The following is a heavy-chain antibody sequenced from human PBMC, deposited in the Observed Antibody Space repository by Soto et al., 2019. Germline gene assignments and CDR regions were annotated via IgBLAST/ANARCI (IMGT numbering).Heavy chain of an antibody. CDR2: IYYSGST. CDR3: ARARDGGNYDWFDP. D-gene: IGHD4-4*01. J-gene: IGHJ5*02. CDR1: GGSISSYY. Sequence: PSETLSLTCTVSGGSISSYYWSWIRQPPGKGLEWIGYIYYSGSTNYNPSLKSRVTISVDTSKNQFSLKLSSVTAADTAVYHCARARDGGNYDWFDPWGQGTLVTVSS. V-gene: IGHV4-59*01.